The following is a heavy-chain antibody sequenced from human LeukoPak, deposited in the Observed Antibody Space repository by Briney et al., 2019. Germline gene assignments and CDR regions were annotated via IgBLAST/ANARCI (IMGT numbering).Heavy chain of an antibody. CDR3: ARGLRFIQGPGYYYMDV. CDR1: GGSFNAHY. Sequence: SETLSLTCAVYGGSFNAHYWTWIRQTPGKGLEWIGEINHSGNTNYNPSLESRVTISADTSKNQFSLNLGSVTAADTAIYYCARGLRFIQGPGYYYMDVWGKGTTVTVSS. J-gene: IGHJ6*03. V-gene: IGHV4-34*01. D-gene: IGHD3-16*02. CDR2: INHSGNT.